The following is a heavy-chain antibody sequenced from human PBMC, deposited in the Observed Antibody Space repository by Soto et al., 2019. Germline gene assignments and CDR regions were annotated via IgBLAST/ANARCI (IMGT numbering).Heavy chain of an antibody. J-gene: IGHJ4*02. Sequence: ASVKVSCKASGYTFTTYYIHWIRQAPGQELECMGWIYPKNGDTNYLQKFQGRVTMTRDTSTNTVYMELSRLTSDDTAVYFCVRENWSYVDWGQGTQVTSPQ. D-gene: IGHD1-26*01. V-gene: IGHV1-2*02. CDR3: VRENWSYVD. CDR2: IYPKNGDT. CDR1: GYTFTTYY.